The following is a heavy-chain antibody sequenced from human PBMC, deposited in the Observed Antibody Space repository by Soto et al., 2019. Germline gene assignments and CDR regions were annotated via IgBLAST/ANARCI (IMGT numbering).Heavy chain of an antibody. D-gene: IGHD3-22*01. V-gene: IGHV4-39*01. CDR3: ARHPNYYDRSGYYPHFDY. CDR2: IYYSGST. Sequence: SETLSLTCTVSGGSISSSSYYWGWIRQPPGKGLEWIGSIYYSGSTYYNPSLKSRVTISVDTSKNQFSLKLSSVTAADTAVYYCARHPNYYDRSGYYPHFDYWGQGTLVTVSS. J-gene: IGHJ4*02. CDR1: GGSISSSSYY.